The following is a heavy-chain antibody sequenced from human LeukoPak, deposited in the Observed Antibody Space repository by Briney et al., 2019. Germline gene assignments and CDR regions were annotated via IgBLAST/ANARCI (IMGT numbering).Heavy chain of an antibody. CDR1: GFTFSSYE. Sequence: GGSLRLSCAASGFTFSSYEMNWVRQAPGKGLEWVSYISSSGSTIYYADSVKGRFTISRDNSKNTLYLQMNSLRAEDTAVYYCAKGSGYSSGWYMGDYWGQGTLVTVSS. D-gene: IGHD6-19*01. CDR2: ISSSGSTI. V-gene: IGHV3-48*03. J-gene: IGHJ4*02. CDR3: AKGSGYSSGWYMGDY.